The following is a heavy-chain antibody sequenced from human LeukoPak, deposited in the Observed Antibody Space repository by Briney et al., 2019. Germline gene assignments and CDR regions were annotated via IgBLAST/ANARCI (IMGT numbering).Heavy chain of an antibody. Sequence: ASVKVSCKASGGTFSSYAISWVRQAPGQGLEWMGGIIPIFGTANYAQKFQGRVTITADESTSTAYMELSSLRSEDTAVYYCARVPRDSSGYYRRLAYWGQGTLVTVSS. CDR3: ARVPRDSSGYYRRLAY. CDR1: GGTFSSYA. J-gene: IGHJ4*02. CDR2: IIPIFGTA. V-gene: IGHV1-69*13. D-gene: IGHD3-22*01.